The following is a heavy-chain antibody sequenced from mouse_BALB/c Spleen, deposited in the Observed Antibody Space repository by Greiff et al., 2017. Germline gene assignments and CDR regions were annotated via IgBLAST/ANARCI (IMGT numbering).Heavy chain of an antibody. J-gene: IGHJ4*01. Sequence: EVKVVESGGGLVQPGGSLKLSCAASGFTFSSYGMSWVRQTPDKRLELVATINSNGGSTYYPDSVKGRFTISRDNAKNTLYLQMSSLKSEDTAMYYCARDEGLRRGYYAMDYWGQGTSVTVSS. V-gene: IGHV5-6-3*01. CDR3: ARDEGLRRGYYAMDY. CDR1: GFTFSSYG. CDR2: INSNGGST. D-gene: IGHD2-4*01.